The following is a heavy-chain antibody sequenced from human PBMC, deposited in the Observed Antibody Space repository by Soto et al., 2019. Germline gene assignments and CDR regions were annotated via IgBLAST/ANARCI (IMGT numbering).Heavy chain of an antibody. J-gene: IGHJ4*02. CDR3: AKLINLHHYYDSSTTIDY. CDR2: INPNSGGT. V-gene: IGHV1-2*02. CDR1: GYTFTGYY. D-gene: IGHD3-22*01. Sequence: ASVKVSCKASGYTFTGYYMHWVRQAPGQGLEWMGWINPNSGGTNYAQKFQGRVTMTRDTSISTAYMELSRLRSDDTAVYYCAKLINLHHYYDSSTTIDYWGQGTLVTVSS.